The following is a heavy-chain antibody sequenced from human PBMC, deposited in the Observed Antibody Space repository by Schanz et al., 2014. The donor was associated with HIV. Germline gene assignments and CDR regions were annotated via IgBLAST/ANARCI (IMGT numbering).Heavy chain of an antibody. CDR3: AAGLIRYFFDY. CDR2: INSDGSST. CDR1: GFTFSGYW. Sequence: EVQLVESGGGLVQPGGSLRLSCAASGFTFSGYWMHWVRQAPGKGLVWVSRINSDGSSTTYADYVKGRFTISRDNAKNTLYLQMNSLRAEDTAMYYCAAGLIRYFFDYWGQGTLVTVSS. D-gene: IGHD2-21*01. V-gene: IGHV3-74*02. J-gene: IGHJ4*02.